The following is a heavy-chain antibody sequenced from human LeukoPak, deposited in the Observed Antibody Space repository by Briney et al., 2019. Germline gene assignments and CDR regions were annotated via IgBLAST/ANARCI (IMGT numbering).Heavy chain of an antibody. D-gene: IGHD6-13*01. V-gene: IGHV1-8*03. CDR3: ARARIAAAGTRYYYYVDV. J-gene: IGHJ6*03. Sequence: ASVKVSCKASGYTFTSYDINWVRQATGQGLEWMGWMNPNSGNTGYAQKFQGRVTITRNTSISTAYMELSSLRSEDTAVYYCARARIAAAGTRYYYYVDVWGKGTTVTVSS. CDR1: GYTFTSYD. CDR2: MNPNSGNT.